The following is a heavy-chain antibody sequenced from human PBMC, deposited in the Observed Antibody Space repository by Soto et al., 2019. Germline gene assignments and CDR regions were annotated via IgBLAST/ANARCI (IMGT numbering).Heavy chain of an antibody. J-gene: IGHJ5*02. Sequence: GASVKVSCKASGYTFTNNDVSWVRQATGQGLEWMGWMNPGSGDTGYAQKFQGRVTMTRDISIATAYMELSSLRSDDTDIYYCATSATFGSFNLFDPLGQGTLVTFSS. D-gene: IGHD3-10*01. V-gene: IGHV1-8*01. CDR1: GYTFTNND. CDR3: ATSATFGSFNLFDP. CDR2: MNPGSGDT.